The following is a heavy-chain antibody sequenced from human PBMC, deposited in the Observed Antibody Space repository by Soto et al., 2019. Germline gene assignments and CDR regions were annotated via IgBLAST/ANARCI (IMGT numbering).Heavy chain of an antibody. J-gene: IGHJ4*02. CDR2: ISGSGSIT. Sequence: EVQLLDSGGGLERPGGSLRLSCVTSGFIFSRFYMTWVRQAPGKGLQWVSTISGSGSITYYTDSVQGRFTISRDNAKNTVYLHLTSLSAEDTAVYYGARGLGPGGDFWGQGTRVTVSS. V-gene: IGHV3-23*01. D-gene: IGHD3-16*01. CDR1: GFIFSRFY. CDR3: ARGLGPGGDF.